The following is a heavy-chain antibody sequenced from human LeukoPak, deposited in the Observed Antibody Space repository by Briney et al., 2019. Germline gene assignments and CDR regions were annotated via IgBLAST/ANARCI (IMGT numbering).Heavy chain of an antibody. CDR2: IGGNGVYT. Sequence: GGSLRLSCAASGFTFNRCAMTWVRQAPGKGLEWVSAIGGNGVYTYYADSVKGRFTTSRDNSKNTVYLQMNSLRAEDTAVYYCAKDRRTGSTSCPDYWGQGTLVTVSS. CDR1: GFTFNRCA. J-gene: IGHJ4*02. D-gene: IGHD2-2*01. V-gene: IGHV3-23*01. CDR3: AKDRRTGSTSCPDY.